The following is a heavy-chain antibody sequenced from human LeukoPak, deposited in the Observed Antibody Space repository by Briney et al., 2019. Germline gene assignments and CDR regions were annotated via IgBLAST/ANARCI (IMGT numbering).Heavy chain of an antibody. J-gene: IGHJ4*02. CDR2: IYHSGST. D-gene: IGHD1-26*01. CDR3: ARAVGATMTFDY. V-gene: IGHV4-38-2*01. CDR1: GYSISIGYY. Sequence: PSETLSLTCAVSGYSISIGYYWGWIRQPPGKGLEWIGSIYHSGSTYYNPSLKSRVTISVDTSKNQFSLKLSSVTAADTAVYYCARAVGATMTFDYWGQGTLVTVSS.